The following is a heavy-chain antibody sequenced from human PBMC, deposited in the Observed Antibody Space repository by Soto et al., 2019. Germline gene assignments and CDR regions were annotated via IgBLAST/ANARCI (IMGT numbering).Heavy chain of an antibody. CDR3: AKDITGNYVLRVYASYYYYYGMDV. CDR2: ISGSGGST. CDR1: GFTFSSYA. D-gene: IGHD2-8*01. J-gene: IGHJ6*02. V-gene: IGHV3-23*01. Sequence: EVQLLESGGGLVQPGGSLRLSCAASGFTFSSYAMSWVRQAPGKGLEWVSAISGSGGSTYYADSVKGRFTISRDNSKNTLYLQMNSLRAEDTAVYYCAKDITGNYVLRVYASYYYYYGMDVWGQGTTVTVSS.